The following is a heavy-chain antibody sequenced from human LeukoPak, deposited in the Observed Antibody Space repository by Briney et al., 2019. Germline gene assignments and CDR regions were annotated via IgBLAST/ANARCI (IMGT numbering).Heavy chain of an antibody. CDR3: AKETSIVGATKAFDY. Sequence: GRSLRLSCAASGFTFADYAMHWVRQAPGHGMERVSGISWNSGSIGYADSVKGRFTISRDNAKNSLYLQMNSLRAEDTALYYCAKETSIVGATKAFDYWGQGTLVTVSS. J-gene: IGHJ4*02. V-gene: IGHV3-9*01. CDR1: GFTFADYA. D-gene: IGHD1-26*01. CDR2: ISWNSGSI.